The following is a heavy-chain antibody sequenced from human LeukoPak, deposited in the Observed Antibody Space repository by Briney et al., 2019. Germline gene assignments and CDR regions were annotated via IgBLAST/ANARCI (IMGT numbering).Heavy chain of an antibody. D-gene: IGHD2-21*02. J-gene: IGHJ6*02. CDR3: ATRVFCGGDCYSSHGMDV. Sequence: GGSLRLSCAASGFTFSTYAMNWVRQAPGKGLEWVAVISDDGRHNYYADSVKGRFTISSDNAKNSLYLQMNSLRPEDTAVYYCATRVFCGGDCYSSHGMDVWGPGTTVTVSS. CDR1: GFTFSTYA. V-gene: IGHV3-30*04. CDR2: ISDDGRHN.